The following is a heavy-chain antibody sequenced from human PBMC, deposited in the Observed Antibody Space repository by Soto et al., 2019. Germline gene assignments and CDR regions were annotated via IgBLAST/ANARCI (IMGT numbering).Heavy chain of an antibody. CDR3: ARGYDTALAPIF. J-gene: IGHJ4*02. Sequence: SETLSLTCAVYGGSFSSYHWSWIRQPPGRGLEWIGEINVIGSTNYNPSLKSRVTISVDTPKNQFSLKLTSMTAADTAVYYCARGYDTALAPIFWGQGSLVTVSS. CDR2: INVIGST. D-gene: IGHD5-18*01. CDR1: GGSFSSYH. V-gene: IGHV4-34*01.